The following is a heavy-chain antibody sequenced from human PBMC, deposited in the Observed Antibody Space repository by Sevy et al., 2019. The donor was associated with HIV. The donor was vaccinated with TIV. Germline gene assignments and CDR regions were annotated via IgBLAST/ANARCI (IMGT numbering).Heavy chain of an antibody. D-gene: IGHD3-22*01. CDR3: ARSLNHYDSSGYQMGFDY. V-gene: IGHV4-59*01. J-gene: IGHJ4*02. CDR1: GGSFSGYY. CDR2: IYDSGRT. Sequence: SETLSLTCTVSGGSFSGYYWSWIRQPPGKGLEWIGYIYDSGRTNYNPSLKSRVTLSVDTSKKQFSLKLNSVTAADTAVYYCARSLNHYDSSGYQMGFDYWGQGTLVTVSS.